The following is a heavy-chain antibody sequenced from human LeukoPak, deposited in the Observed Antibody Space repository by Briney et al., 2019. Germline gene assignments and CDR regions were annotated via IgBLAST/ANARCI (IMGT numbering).Heavy chain of an antibody. D-gene: IGHD3-9*01. J-gene: IGHJ5*02. V-gene: IGHV3-23*01. CDR3: ARRDYDILTGTNWFDP. CDR2: ISGSGGST. Sequence: PGGSLRLSCAASGFTFSSYAMSWVRQAPGKGLEWVSAISGSGGSTYYADSVKGRFTISRDNSKNSLYLQMNSLRAEDTAVYYCARRDYDILTGTNWFDPWGQGTLVTVSS. CDR1: GFTFSSYA.